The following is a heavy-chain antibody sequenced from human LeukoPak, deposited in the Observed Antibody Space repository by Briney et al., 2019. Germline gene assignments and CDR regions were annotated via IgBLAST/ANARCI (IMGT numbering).Heavy chain of an antibody. CDR1: GYTFTSYY. CDR3: VIAAPNYYYYYMDV. D-gene: IGHD6-6*01. V-gene: IGHV1-46*01. Sequence: ASVKVSCKASGYTFTSYYMHWVRQAPGQGLEWMGIINPSGGSTSYAQKFQGRVTMTRDMSTSTVYMELSRLRSEDTAVYYCVIAAPNYYYYYMDVWGKGTTVTVSS. CDR2: INPSGGST. J-gene: IGHJ6*03.